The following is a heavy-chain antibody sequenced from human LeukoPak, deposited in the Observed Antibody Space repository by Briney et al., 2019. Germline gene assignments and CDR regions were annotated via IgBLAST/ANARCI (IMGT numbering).Heavy chain of an antibody. CDR3: ARDFLGYGSGYYWDY. CDR2: ISSSSSTI. D-gene: IGHD3-22*01. V-gene: IGHV3-48*04. J-gene: IGHJ4*02. CDR1: GFTFSSYS. Sequence: PGGSLRLSCAASGFTFSSYSMNWVRQAPGKGLEWVSYISSSSSTIYYADSVKGRFTISRDNAKNSLYLQMNSLRAEDTAVYYCARDFLGYGSGYYWDYWGQGTLVTVSS.